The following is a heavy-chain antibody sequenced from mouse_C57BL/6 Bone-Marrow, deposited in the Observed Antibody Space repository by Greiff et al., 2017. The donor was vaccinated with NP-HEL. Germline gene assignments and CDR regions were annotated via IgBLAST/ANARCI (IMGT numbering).Heavy chain of an antibody. J-gene: IGHJ2*01. CDR3: ARNWGYGSSPYYFDY. D-gene: IGHD1-1*01. CDR1: FFSLTSYS. CDR2: IWTGGGT. V-gene: IGHV2-9-1*01. Sequence: QLQLQQSGPGLVPPSPILSLPFPFSFFSLTSYSISWVRQPPGKGLEWLGVIWTGGGTNYNSALKSRLSISKDNSKSQVFLKMNSLQTDDTARYYCARNWGYGSSPYYFDYWGQGTTLTVSS.